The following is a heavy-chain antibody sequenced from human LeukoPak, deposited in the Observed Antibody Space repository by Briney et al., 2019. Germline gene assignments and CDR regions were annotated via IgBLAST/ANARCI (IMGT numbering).Heavy chain of an antibody. CDR3: ARSYDSSGYDYGFDY. D-gene: IGHD3-22*01. CDR2: IYTSGST. J-gene: IGHJ4*02. V-gene: IGHV4-61*02. CDR1: GGSISSGSYY. Sequence: NPSETLSLTCTVSGGSISSGSYYWSWIRQPAGKGLEWIGRIYTSGSTNYNPSLKSRVTISVDTSKNQFSLKLSSVTAADTAVYYCARSYDSSGYDYGFDYWGQGTLVTVSS.